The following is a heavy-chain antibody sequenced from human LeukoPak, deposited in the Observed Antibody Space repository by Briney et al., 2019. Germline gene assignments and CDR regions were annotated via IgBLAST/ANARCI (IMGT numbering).Heavy chain of an antibody. D-gene: IGHD3-3*01. CDR1: GFTVSSNY. J-gene: IGHJ4*02. Sequence: GGSLRLSCAASGFTVSSNYMSWVRQAPGKGLEWVSVIYSGGSTYYADSVKGRFTISRDNSKNTLYLRMNSLRAEDTAVYYCAFLRLGQFDYWGQGTLVTVSS. V-gene: IGHV3-66*01. CDR3: AFLRLGQFDY. CDR2: IYSGGST.